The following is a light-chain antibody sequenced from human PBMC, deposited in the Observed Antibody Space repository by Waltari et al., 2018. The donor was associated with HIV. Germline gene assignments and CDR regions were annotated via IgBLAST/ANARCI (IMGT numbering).Light chain of an antibody. J-gene: IGKJ5*01. CDR2: GAA. Sequence: IQMTQSPSSLSASVGDRVTFTCRASQNINIYLNLYQQKPGKVPKLLIYGAATLQSGVPSRLSGGGSGTDFTLTISSLQHEDFATYFCQQSYTCTSLTFGQGTRLEIK. CDR1: QNINIY. CDR3: QQSYTCTSLT. V-gene: IGKV1-39*01.